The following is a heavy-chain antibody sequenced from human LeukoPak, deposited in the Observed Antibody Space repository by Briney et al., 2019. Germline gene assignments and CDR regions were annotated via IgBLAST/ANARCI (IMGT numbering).Heavy chain of an antibody. CDR1: GGSISSGSYY. Sequence: ASETLSLTCTVSGGSISSGSYYWSWIRQPAGKGLEWIGEINHSGSTNYNPSLKSRFTISVDTSKNQFSLKLSSVTAADTAVYYCARGLQWLRYNPSYYFDYWGQGTLVTVSS. V-gene: IGHV4-61*10. D-gene: IGHD5-12*01. J-gene: IGHJ4*02. CDR2: INHSGST. CDR3: ARGLQWLRYNPSYYFDY.